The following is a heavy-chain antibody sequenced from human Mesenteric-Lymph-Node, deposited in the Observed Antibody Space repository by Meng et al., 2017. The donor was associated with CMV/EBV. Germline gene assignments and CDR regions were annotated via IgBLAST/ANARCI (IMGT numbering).Heavy chain of an antibody. CDR3: ARDGGSAPDY. Sequence: LRRSCAASGCTVSNNYMSWVRQAPGKGLEWVSVIYSGGSTYYADSVKGRFTISRDNSKNTLYLQMNSLRAEDTAVYYCARDGGSAPDYWGQGTLVTVSS. J-gene: IGHJ4*02. CDR1: GCTVSNNY. D-gene: IGHD3-16*01. CDR2: IYSGGST. V-gene: IGHV3-66*01.